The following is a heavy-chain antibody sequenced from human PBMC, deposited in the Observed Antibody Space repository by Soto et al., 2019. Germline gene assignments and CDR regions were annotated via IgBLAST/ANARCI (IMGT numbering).Heavy chain of an antibody. D-gene: IGHD3-3*01. J-gene: IGHJ5*02. V-gene: IGHV3-15*07. CDR2: IKSNGDGGTT. Sequence: ELQLVESGGGLVKPGASLILSCAGPEFSFSDAWMNWVRQAPGKGLDWVGRIKSNGDGGTTDYAAPVKGRFTISRDDSKKTLYLQMNSLKIEDTAVYYCTAHNFLSGSGFDPWGQGTLVTVSS. CDR3: TAHNFLSGSGFDP. CDR1: EFSFSDAW.